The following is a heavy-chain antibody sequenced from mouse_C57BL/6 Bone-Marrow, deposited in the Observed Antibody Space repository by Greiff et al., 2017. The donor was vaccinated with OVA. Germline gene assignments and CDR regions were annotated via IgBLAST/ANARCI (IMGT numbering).Heavy chain of an antibody. Sequence: VQLKESGGGLVKPGGSLKLSCAASGFTFSSYTMSWVRQTPEKRLEWVATISGGGGNTYYPDSVKGRFTISRDNAKNTLYLQMSSLRSEDTALYYCARRVLFDYWGQGTTLTVSS. V-gene: IGHV5-9*01. CDR2: ISGGGGNT. J-gene: IGHJ2*01. CDR3: ARRVLFDY. CDR1: GFTFSSYT.